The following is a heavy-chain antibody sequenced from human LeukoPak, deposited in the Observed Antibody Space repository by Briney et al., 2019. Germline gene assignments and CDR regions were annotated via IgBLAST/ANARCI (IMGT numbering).Heavy chain of an antibody. D-gene: IGHD3-10*01. V-gene: IGHV4-39*01. CDR3: ARIGRRSGSTDY. CDR1: GGSISSSSYY. CDR2: IYYSGST. J-gene: IGHJ4*02. Sequence: PSETLSLTCTVSGGSISSSSYYWGWIRQPPGKGLEWIGYIYYSGSTYYNPSLKSRVTMSVDTSKNQFSLKLTSVTAADTAVYYCARIGRRSGSTDYWGQGTLVTVSS.